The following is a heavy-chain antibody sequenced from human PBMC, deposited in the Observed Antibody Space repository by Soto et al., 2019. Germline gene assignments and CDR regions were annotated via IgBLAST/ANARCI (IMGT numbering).Heavy chain of an antibody. V-gene: IGHV3-74*01. CDR2: INSDGSST. CDR1: GFTFSSYW. CDR3: ARGGTRDFWSVYYYYYYMDV. J-gene: IGHJ6*03. Sequence: GGSLRVSCAASGFTFSSYWMHWVRQAPWKGLVWVSRINSDGSSTSYADSVKGRFTISRDNAKNTLYLQMNSLRAEDTAVYYCARGGTRDFWSVYYYYYYMDVWGKGTTVTVSS. D-gene: IGHD3-3*01.